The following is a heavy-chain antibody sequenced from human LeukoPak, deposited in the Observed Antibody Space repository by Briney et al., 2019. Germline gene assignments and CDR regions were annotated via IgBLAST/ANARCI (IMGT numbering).Heavy chain of an antibody. D-gene: IGHD2-15*01. Sequence: ASVKVSCKVSGYTLTELSMYWVRQAPGKGLEWVGRFDPEDGETIYAQKFQGRVTMTEDTSTDTAYMELSSLRSEDTALYYCAADSRWWSSFPSLAGWGQGTLVTVSS. CDR1: GYTLTELS. V-gene: IGHV1-24*01. CDR2: FDPEDGET. J-gene: IGHJ4*02. CDR3: AADSRWWSSFPSLAG.